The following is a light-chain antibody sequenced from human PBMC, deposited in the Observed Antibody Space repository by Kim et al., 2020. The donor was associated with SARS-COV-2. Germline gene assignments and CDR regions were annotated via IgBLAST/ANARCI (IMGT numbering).Light chain of an antibody. J-gene: IGKJ4*01. CDR2: GAS. CDR1: QDIYSY. Sequence: ASVGDRVTITCRASQDIYSYLAWYQQRPGKIPTLLIYGASTLQSGVPSRFSGSGSGTSFTLTSSSLQREDVAIYYCQRYNSAPLTFGGGTKVDIK. V-gene: IGKV1-27*01. CDR3: QRYNSAPLT.